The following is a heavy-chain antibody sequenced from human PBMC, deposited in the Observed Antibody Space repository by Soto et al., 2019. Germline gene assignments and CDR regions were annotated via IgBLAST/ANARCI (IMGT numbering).Heavy chain of an antibody. V-gene: IGHV4-31*03. Sequence: QVQLQESGPGLVKPSQTLSLTCTVSGGSITNGDYYWSWIRQHPGKGLECIGYIYYSGSTYYIPALKSRVTMSVATSKNQFSRKVTSVTVADTAVYYCAREYGDWYFDLWGRGTLVTVSS. J-gene: IGHJ2*01. CDR3: AREYGDWYFDL. CDR1: GGSITNGDYY. D-gene: IGHD4-17*01. CDR2: IYYSGST.